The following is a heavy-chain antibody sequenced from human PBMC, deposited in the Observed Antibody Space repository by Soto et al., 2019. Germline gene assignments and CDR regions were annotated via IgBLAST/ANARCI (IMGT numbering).Heavy chain of an antibody. J-gene: IGHJ4*02. V-gene: IGHV4-59*01. Sequence: SETLSLTCFVSGASISSYYWTWTRQPPGKGLEWIGCIYNGAITNYNPSLKSRVTISVDTSKNQFSLKLTSVTAADTAVYYCARDEAEMRATNWGEGTLVT. CDR2: IYNGAIT. D-gene: IGHD1-26*01. CDR3: ARDEAEMRATN. CDR1: GASISSYY.